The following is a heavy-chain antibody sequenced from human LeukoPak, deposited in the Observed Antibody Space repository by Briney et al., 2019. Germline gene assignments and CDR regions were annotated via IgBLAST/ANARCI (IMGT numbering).Heavy chain of an antibody. D-gene: IGHD5-18*01. V-gene: IGHV4-59*12. Sequence: SETLSLTCTVSGGSISSYYWSWIRQPPGKGLEWIGYIYYSGSTNYNPSLKSRVTISVDTSKNQFSLKLSSVTAADTAVYYCARARAYSYGYAYWGQGTLVTVSS. J-gene: IGHJ4*02. CDR3: ARARAYSYGYAY. CDR1: GGSISSYY. CDR2: IYYSGST.